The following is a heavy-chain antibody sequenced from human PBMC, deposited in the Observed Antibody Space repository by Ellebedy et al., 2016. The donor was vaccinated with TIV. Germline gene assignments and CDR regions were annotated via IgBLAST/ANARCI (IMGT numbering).Heavy chain of an antibody. Sequence: MPSETLSLTCTVSGDSVSSDSYYWAWIRQPPGKGLEWIASIYYSGNTYSNPSLKSRVSISVDTSKNQFSLKLKSVTAADTAVYYCARGNYPSAFDIWGQGTTVIVSS. J-gene: IGHJ3*02. CDR1: GDSVSSDSYY. CDR2: IYYSGNT. CDR3: ARGNYPSAFDI. D-gene: IGHD5-24*01. V-gene: IGHV4-39*07.